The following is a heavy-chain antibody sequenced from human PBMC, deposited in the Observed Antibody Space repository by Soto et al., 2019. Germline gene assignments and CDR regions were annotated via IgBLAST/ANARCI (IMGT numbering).Heavy chain of an antibody. D-gene: IGHD3-10*01. J-gene: IGHJ6*02. Sequence: QGQLVQSGAEVKKPGSSAKVSCKTSGVSFNNNGIGWVRQAPGHGLEWMGGVSPPFRTSNYARKFQGRISITADASTGTVNMELSSLTSEDTAQYYCARVLYYGSGSYSPYGMDVWGQGTTVTVSS. V-gene: IGHV1-69*01. CDR1: GVSFNNNG. CDR3: ARVLYYGSGSYSPYGMDV. CDR2: VSPPFRTS.